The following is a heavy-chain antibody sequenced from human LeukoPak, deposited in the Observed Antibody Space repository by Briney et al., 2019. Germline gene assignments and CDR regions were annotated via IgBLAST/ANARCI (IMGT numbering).Heavy chain of an antibody. J-gene: IGHJ6*02. Sequence: ASVKVSCKASGGTFSSYAISWVRQAPGQGLEWMGGIIPIFGTANCAQKFQGRVAITADESTSTAYMELSSLRSEDTAVYYCASMRRCTNGVCYKGPSTLYYYYGMDVWGQGTTVTVSS. CDR3: ASMRRCTNGVCYKGPSTLYYYYGMDV. V-gene: IGHV1-69*13. D-gene: IGHD2-8*01. CDR1: GGTFSSYA. CDR2: IIPIFGTA.